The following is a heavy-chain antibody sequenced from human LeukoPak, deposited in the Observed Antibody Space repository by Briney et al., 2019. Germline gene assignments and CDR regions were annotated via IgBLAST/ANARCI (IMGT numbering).Heavy chain of an antibody. V-gene: IGHV3-21*01. J-gene: IGHJ4*02. CDR3: AREAFYYDSSGYPGFDC. D-gene: IGHD3-22*01. CDR2: ISSTSSYI. Sequence: NPGGSLRLSCAASGFTFSSYAMSWVRQAPGRGLEWVSSISSTSSYIYYADSVKGRFTISRDNAKNSLYLQMNSLRAEDTAVYYCAREAFYYDSSGYPGFDCWGQGTLVTVSS. CDR1: GFTFSSYA.